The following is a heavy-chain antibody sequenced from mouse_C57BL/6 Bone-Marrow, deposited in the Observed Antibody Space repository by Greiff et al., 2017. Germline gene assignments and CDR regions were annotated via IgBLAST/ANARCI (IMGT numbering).Heavy chain of an antibody. CDR2: IDPENGDT. CDR1: GFTIKDDY. V-gene: IGHV14-4*01. CDR3: TFIYYGSAYFGY. D-gene: IGHD2-2*01. J-gene: IGHJ2*01. Sequence: VQLQQSGAELVRPGASVQLSCTASGFTIKDDYMHWVKQRPEQGLEWIGWIDPENGDTEYASKFQGKATITADTSSNTASLRLSSLTSKYTAVYYCTFIYYGSAYFGYWGKGSTLIVS.